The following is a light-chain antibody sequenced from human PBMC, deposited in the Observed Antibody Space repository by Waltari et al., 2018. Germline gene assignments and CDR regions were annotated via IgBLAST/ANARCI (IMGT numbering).Light chain of an antibody. J-gene: IGLJ1*01. CDR1: KLGSKF. Sequence: SYELTQPPSVSVSPGQTANITCSGDKLGSKFASWYQQKPGQSPVLLLYEDSKRPSGIPARFSGSNSGKTATLTISGTQAMDEADYYCQAWDSTTAVFGTGTKVTVL. CDR2: EDS. V-gene: IGLV3-1*01. CDR3: QAWDSTTAV.